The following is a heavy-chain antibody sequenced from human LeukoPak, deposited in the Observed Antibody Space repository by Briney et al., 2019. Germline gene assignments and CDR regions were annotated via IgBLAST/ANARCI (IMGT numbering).Heavy chain of an antibody. J-gene: IGHJ3*02. CDR1: GGSFSGYY. V-gene: IGHV4-34*01. Sequence: SETLSLTCAVDGGSFSGYYWSWIRQPPGKGLEWIGEINHSGSTNYNPSLKSRVTISVDTSKNQFSLKLSSVTAADTAVYYCARLVLRYFDWLFNDAFDIWGQGTMVTVSS. D-gene: IGHD3-9*01. CDR2: INHSGST. CDR3: ARLVLRYFDWLFNDAFDI.